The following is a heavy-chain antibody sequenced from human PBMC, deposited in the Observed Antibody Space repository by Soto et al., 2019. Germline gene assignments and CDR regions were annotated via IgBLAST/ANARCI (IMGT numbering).Heavy chain of an antibody. D-gene: IGHD3-10*01. CDR1: GFTFSSYD. J-gene: IGHJ4*02. V-gene: IGHV3-33*01. CDR3: TRNSLLSPWTLYY. Sequence: QAQLVESGGGVVQPGRSLRLSCAASGFTFSSYDMHWVRQAPGKGLEWVAVIWYDGSNKYYVDSVKGRFTISRDNSQNTLYLQMNSLRAEDTAVYYCTRNSLLSPWTLYYWGQGTLVTVSS. CDR2: IWYDGSNK.